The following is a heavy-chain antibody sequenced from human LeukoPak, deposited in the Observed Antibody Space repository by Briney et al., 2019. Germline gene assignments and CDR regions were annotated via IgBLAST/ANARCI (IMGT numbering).Heavy chain of an antibody. CDR1: GFTFSSYG. J-gene: IGHJ4*02. V-gene: IGHV3-21*01. Sequence: PGGSLRLSCAASGFTFSSYGMNWVRQAPGKGLEWVSSISSSSYIYYADSVKGRFTISRDNAKNSLYLQMNSLRAEDTAVYYCARDPTYYYDSSGYQMGGYWGQGTLVTVSS. CDR2: ISSSSYI. CDR3: ARDPTYYYDSSGYQMGGY. D-gene: IGHD3-22*01.